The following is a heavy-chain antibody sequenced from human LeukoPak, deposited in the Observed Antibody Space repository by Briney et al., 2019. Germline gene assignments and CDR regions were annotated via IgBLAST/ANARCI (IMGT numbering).Heavy chain of an antibody. D-gene: IGHD3-22*01. J-gene: IGHJ4*02. CDR3: ARAVCDSSAYCLFDY. CDR2: IWYDGSNK. CDR1: GFTFSGYG. Sequence: LAGGSLRLSCAASGFTFSGYGMPWVRQAPGKGLEWVAVIWYDGSNKYYADSVKGRFTIARDNSKYTLYLQMNSLRAEDTAVYYCARAVCDSSAYCLFDYWGQGTLVTVSS. V-gene: IGHV3-33*01.